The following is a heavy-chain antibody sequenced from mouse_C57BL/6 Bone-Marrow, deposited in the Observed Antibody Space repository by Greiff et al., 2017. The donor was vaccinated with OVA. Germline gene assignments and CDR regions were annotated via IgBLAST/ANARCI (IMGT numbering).Heavy chain of an antibody. V-gene: IGHV1-81*01. CDR3: ERYCYAMDY. J-gene: IGHJ4*01. CDR1: GYAFTSYG. CDR2: IYPRSGKT. Sequence: VHLVESGAELARPGASVKLSCKASGYAFTSYGISWVKQRTGQGLEWIGEIYPRSGKTYYNEKIKGEATLTTDKASSTAYMELRSLTSEDSAVYLCERYCYAMDYWGRGTSITVSS.